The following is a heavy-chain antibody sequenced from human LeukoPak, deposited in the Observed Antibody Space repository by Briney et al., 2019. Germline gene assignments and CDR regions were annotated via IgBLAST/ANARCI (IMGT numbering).Heavy chain of an antibody. Sequence: GGSLRLSCAASGFTVSSNYMSWVRQAPGKGLEWVSVVYSGGSTYYADSVKGRFTISRDNSKNTLYLQMNSLRAEDTAVYYCARSRGATGLFAYWGQGTLVTVSS. CDR1: GFTVSSNY. CDR2: VYSGGST. D-gene: IGHD1-26*01. J-gene: IGHJ4*02. V-gene: IGHV3-53*01. CDR3: ARSRGATGLFAY.